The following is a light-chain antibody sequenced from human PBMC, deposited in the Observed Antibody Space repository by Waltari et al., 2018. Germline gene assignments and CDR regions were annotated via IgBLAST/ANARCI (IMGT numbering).Light chain of an antibody. CDR1: SSGVGTYNL. Sequence: QSALTQPASVSGSPGQSIIISCTETSSGVGTYNLVSWYQQHPGKAPKVIIYEGNKRPSEVSNRFSGSKAGNTASLTISGLQAEDEADYYGSSYTGTTTPRVFGGGTKLTVL. CDR2: EGN. V-gene: IGLV2-23*01. J-gene: IGLJ3*02. CDR3: SSYTGTTTPRV.